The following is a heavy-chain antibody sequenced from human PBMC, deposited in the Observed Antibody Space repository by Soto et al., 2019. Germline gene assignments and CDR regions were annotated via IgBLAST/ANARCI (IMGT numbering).Heavy chain of an antibody. CDR3: ARDSGYGDPFDY. V-gene: IGHV4-59*01. J-gene: IGHJ4*02. Sequence: PSETLSLTCTVSSGSISSYYWNWIRQPPGKGLEWIGSIYYSGNTNYSPSLKSRVTISVDTSKKQFSLKLTSVTAADTAMYYRARDSGYGDPFDYWGQGTLVTVSS. D-gene: IGHD4-17*01. CDR1: SGSISSYY. CDR2: IYYSGNT.